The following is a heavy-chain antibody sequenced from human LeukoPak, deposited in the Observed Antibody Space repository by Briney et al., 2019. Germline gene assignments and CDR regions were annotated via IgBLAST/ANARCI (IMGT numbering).Heavy chain of an antibody. CDR1: GFTFSDYY. Sequence: GGSLRLSCAASGFTFSDYYMSWIRQAPGKGLEWVSYISSSGSTIYYADSVKGRFTISRDNAKNSLYLQMNSLRAGDTAVYYCASRLYSSGSFDYWGQGTLVTVSS. D-gene: IGHD6-19*01. J-gene: IGHJ4*02. CDR2: ISSSGSTI. CDR3: ASRLYSSGSFDY. V-gene: IGHV3-11*04.